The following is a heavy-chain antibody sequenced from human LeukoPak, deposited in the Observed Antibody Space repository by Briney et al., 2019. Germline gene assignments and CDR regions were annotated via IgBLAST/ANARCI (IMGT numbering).Heavy chain of an antibody. D-gene: IGHD6-13*01. J-gene: IGHJ5*02. V-gene: IGHV1-46*01. Sequence: ASVKVCCKASGYTFTSYYMHWVRQAPGQGLEWMGIINPSGGSTSYAQKFQGRVTMTRDTSTSTVYMELSSLRSEDTAVYYCARGGIAAAGIPLNWFDPWGQGTLVTVSS. CDR2: INPSGGST. CDR3: ARGGIAAAGIPLNWFDP. CDR1: GYTFTSYY.